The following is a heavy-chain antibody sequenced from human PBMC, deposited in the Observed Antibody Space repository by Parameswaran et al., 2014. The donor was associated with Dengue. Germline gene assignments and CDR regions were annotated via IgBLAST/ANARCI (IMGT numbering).Heavy chain of an antibody. CDR2: IIPILGIA. J-gene: IGHJ5*02. V-gene: IGHV1-69*04. Sequence: SWVRQAPGQGLEWMGRIIPILGIANYAQKFQGRVTITADKSTSTAYMELSSLRSEDTAVYYCARDFSNHYYDSSGRVPFDPWGQGTLVTVSS. D-gene: IGHD3-22*01. CDR3: ARDFSNHYYDSSGRVPFDP.